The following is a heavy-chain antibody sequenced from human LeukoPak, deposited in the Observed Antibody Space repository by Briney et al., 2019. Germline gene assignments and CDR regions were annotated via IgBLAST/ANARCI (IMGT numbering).Heavy chain of an antibody. D-gene: IGHD6-13*01. V-gene: IGHV3-23*01. J-gene: IGHJ1*01. CDR2: ISGSGGST. CDR3: AKDPAAAGTAEYFQH. Sequence: GGSLRLSCAASGFTFSSYAMSWVRQAPGRGLEWVSVISGSGGSTYYADSVKGRFTISRDNSKNTLYLQVNSLRVEDTAVYYCAKDPAAAGTAEYFQHWGQGTLVTVSS. CDR1: GFTFSSYA.